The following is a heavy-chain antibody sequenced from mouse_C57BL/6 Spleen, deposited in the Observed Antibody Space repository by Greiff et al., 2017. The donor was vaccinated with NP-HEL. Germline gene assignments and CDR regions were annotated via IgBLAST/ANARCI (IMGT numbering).Heavy chain of an antibody. D-gene: IGHD1-1*01. CDR2: IDPEDGDT. V-gene: IGHV14-1*01. J-gene: IGHJ3*01. CDR3: TSFITTVVASG. Sequence: EVQGVESGAELVRPGASVKLSCTASGFNIKDYYMHWVKQRPEQGLEWIGRIDPEDGDTEYAPKFQGKATMTADTSSNTAYLQLSSLTSEDTAVYYCTSFITTVVASGWGQGTLVTVSA. CDR1: GFNIKDYY.